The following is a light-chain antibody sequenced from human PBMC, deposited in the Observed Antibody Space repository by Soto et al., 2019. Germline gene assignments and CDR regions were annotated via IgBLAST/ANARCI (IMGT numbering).Light chain of an antibody. J-gene: IGLJ1*01. CDR2: EVT. V-gene: IGLV2-14*01. CDR1: SGDIGSYNR. Sequence: VLAQPASVSGSPGQSITISCTGTSGDIGSYNRVSWYQQHPGKAPKLIIYEVTDRPSGVSNRFSGSKSGNTASLTISGLQAEDEAEYYCSSYTNINTRACVFGTGTKVTV. CDR3: SSYTNINTRACV.